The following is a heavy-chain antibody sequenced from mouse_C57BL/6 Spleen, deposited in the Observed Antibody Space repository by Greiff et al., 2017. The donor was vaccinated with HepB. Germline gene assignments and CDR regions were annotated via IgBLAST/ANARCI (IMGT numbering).Heavy chain of an antibody. D-gene: IGHD2-3*01. V-gene: IGHV6-3*01. CDR1: GFTFSNYW. CDR2: IRLKSDNYAT. J-gene: IGHJ2*01. CDR3: TGRFYDGYPYYFDY. Sequence: EVQGVESGGGLVQPGGSMKLSCVASGFTFSNYWMNWVRQSPEKGLEWVAQIRLKSDNYATHYAESVKGRFTISRDDSKSSVYLQMNNLRAEDTGIYYCTGRFYDGYPYYFDYWGQGTTLTVSS.